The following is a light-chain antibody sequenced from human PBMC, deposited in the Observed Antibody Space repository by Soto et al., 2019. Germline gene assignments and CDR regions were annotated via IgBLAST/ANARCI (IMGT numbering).Light chain of an antibody. J-gene: IGKJ5*01. Sequence: TQSPSTLSGSVGDRVTITCRASQAISSWLAWYQHKPGQAPNLLIYAASTLQAGVPSRFRGSGSGTDFTLTVNSLQPDDFATYYCQQSYNSPVTFGQGTRLEIK. CDR2: AAS. CDR1: QAISSW. CDR3: QQSYNSPVT. V-gene: IGKV1-5*01.